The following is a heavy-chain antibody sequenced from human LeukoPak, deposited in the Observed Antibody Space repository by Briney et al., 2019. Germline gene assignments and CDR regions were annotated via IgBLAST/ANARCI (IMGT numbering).Heavy chain of an antibody. CDR3: AGWLYSSSWSRCFDP. Sequence: SETLSLTCSVSGGSISSHYWTWIRQPPGKGLEWIGYIHNSGSINYNPSLKSRVTISVDTSRNQFSLKLTSVTAADTAVYHCAGWLYSSSWSRCFDPWGQGTLVTVSS. V-gene: IGHV4-59*11. CDR2: IHNSGSI. D-gene: IGHD6-13*01. CDR1: GGSISSHY. J-gene: IGHJ5*02.